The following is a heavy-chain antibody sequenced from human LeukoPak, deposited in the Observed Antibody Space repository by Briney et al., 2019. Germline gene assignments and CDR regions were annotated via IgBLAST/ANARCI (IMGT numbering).Heavy chain of an antibody. CDR1: GGAFSGDY. CDR2: INHGGST. D-gene: IGHD2-15*01. V-gene: IGHV4-34*01. Sequence: SETRSLTGAVYGGAFSGDYWGWIRQPPGKGLEWMGEINHGGSTNYNPSLKSRVTISIDTSKNQFSLTLSSVTAADTAVYYCARVVVVAATPSQFGVKYFQHWGQGTLVTVSS. J-gene: IGHJ1*01. CDR3: ARVVVVAATPSQFGVKYFQH.